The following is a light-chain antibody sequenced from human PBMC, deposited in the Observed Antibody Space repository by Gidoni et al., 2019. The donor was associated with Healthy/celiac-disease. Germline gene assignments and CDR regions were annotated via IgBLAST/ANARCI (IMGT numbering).Light chain of an antibody. CDR2: DNT. CDR3: GTWDSSLSACV. CDR1: SSNSGNNY. J-gene: IGLJ3*02. V-gene: IGLV1-51*01. Sequence: QSVLTQPPSVSAAPGPKVTISFSGSSSNSGNNYVYWYQQLPGTAPKLLIYDNTKRPSGIPDRFSGSKSGTSATLGITGLQTGDEADYYCGTWDSSLSACVFGGGTKLTVL.